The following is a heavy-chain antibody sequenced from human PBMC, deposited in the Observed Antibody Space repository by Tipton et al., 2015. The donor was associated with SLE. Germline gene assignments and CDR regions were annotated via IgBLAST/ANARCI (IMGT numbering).Heavy chain of an antibody. CDR1: GDSVDSNNVY. D-gene: IGHD2-2*01. Sequence: TLSLTCSVSGDSVDSNNVYWTWVRQPPGKGLEWIAAIYYYTGNTFYTPSLKSRISISIDTSKNQFSLILNSVTAADTAVYYCARRQSSSWSHFDYWGQGILVAVSS. J-gene: IGHJ4*02. CDR2: IYYYTGNT. V-gene: IGHV4-39*07. CDR3: ARRQSSSWSHFDY.